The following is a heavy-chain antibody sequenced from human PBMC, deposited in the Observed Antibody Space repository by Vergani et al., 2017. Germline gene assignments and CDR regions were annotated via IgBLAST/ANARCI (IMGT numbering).Heavy chain of an antibody. V-gene: IGHV4-31*11. D-gene: IGHD6-25*01. Sequence: QVQLQESGPGVVKPSQTLSLTCAVSGGSISSGDHCWTWIRQRPGKGLEWIGYIFYSVTTYDNPSLRSPLTISVEPSQNQFSLKLRSVTAPDTAVYYCARVDTQVPATSHFYYMDVWGKGTTVVVSS. J-gene: IGHJ6*03. CDR1: GGSISSGDHC. CDR3: ARVDTQVPATSHFYYMDV. CDR2: IFYSVTT.